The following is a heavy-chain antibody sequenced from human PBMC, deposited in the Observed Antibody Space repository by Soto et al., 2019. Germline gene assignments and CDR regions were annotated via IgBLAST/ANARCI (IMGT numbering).Heavy chain of an antibody. CDR2: ISSSGSTI. CDR3: ARDRSNGWFDP. J-gene: IGHJ5*02. D-gene: IGHD2-8*01. V-gene: IGHV3-48*03. Sequence: GGSLRLSCAASGFTFSSYEMNWVRQAPGKGLEWVSYISSSGSTIYYAGSVKGRFTISRDNAKNSLYLQMNSLRAEDTAVYYCARDRSNGWFDPWGQGTLVTVSS. CDR1: GFTFSSYE.